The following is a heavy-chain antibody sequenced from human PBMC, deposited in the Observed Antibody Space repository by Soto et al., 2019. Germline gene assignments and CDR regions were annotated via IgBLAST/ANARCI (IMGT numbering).Heavy chain of an antibody. J-gene: IGHJ6*02. CDR2: SYYSGST. D-gene: IGHD3-3*01. Sequence: LSLTCTVSGVSVSSGSYYWSWIRQAPGKGLEWIGYSYYSGSTNYNPSLKSRVTISVDTSKNQFSLKLSSVTAADTAVYYCARGKSVTIFEVVTAQSDYYYYGMDVWGQGTTVTVSS. V-gene: IGHV4-61*01. CDR3: ARGKSVTIFEVVTAQSDYYYYGMDV. CDR1: GVSVSSGSYY.